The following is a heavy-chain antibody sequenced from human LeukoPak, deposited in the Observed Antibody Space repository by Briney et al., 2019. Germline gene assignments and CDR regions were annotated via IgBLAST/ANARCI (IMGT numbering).Heavy chain of an antibody. V-gene: IGHV3-23*01. J-gene: IGHJ4*02. D-gene: IGHD2-2*01. CDR1: GFTVSSNY. Sequence: GGSLRLSCATSGFTVSSNYMSWVRQAPGKGLEWVSVISGSGGSIYYADSVKGRFTISRDNSKNTLYLQMNSLRAEDTAVYYCAKDIVVVPAAGGYFDNWGQGTLVTVSS. CDR2: ISGSGGSI. CDR3: AKDIVVVPAAGGYFDN.